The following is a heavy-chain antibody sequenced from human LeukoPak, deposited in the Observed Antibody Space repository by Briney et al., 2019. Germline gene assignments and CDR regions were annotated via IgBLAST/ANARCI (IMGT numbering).Heavy chain of an antibody. CDR3: ARNLRMIGQDAFDI. J-gene: IGHJ3*02. V-gene: IGHV4-61*05. Sequence: SETLSLTCTVSGGSISSSSYYWSWIRQPPGKGLEWVGYIFYSGSTNYNPSLKSRVTISVDNSNNQFSLKLTSVTAVDTAVYYCARNLRMIGQDAFDIWGQGTMVTVSS. CDR2: IFYSGST. D-gene: IGHD3-22*01. CDR1: GGSISSSSYY.